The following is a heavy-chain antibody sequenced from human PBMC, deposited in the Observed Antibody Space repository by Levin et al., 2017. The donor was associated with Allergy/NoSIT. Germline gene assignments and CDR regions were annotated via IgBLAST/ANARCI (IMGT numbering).Heavy chain of an antibody. CDR2: IHSGGAT. V-gene: IGHV3-66*01. CDR1: GFTVSGNF. Sequence: SCAASGFTVSGNFMSWVRQAPGKGLEWVSVIHSGGATYYADSVKGRFSISTDDSQNTLYFQMNSLRAEDTAVYYCGVGPFDYWGQGTLVTVSS. CDR3: GVGPFDY. J-gene: IGHJ4*02.